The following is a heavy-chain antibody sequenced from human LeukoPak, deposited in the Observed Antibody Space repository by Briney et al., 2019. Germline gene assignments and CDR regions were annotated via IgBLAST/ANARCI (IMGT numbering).Heavy chain of an antibody. V-gene: IGHV1-2*02. D-gene: IGHD2-2*01. CDR1: GYTFTTYY. J-gene: IGHJ2*01. CDR2: INPNSGGT. Sequence: ASVKVSCKTSGYTFTTYYMHWVRQAPGQGLEWMGWINPNSGGTNYAQKFQGGVTMTRDTSISTAYMELSRLRSDDTAVYYCARRSCSSTSCHHFDLWGRGTLLTVSS. CDR3: ARRSCSSTSCHHFDL.